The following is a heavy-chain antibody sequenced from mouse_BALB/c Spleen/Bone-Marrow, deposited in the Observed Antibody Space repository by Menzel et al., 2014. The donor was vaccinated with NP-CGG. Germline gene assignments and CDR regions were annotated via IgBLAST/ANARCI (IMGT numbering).Heavy chain of an antibody. Sequence: QVQLQQSGAELARPGASVKLSCKASGYTFTDYYINWVKQRTGQGLEWIGEIYPGSGNTYYNEKFKGKATLTADKSSSTAYMQLSSLTSEDSAVYFCARREYGNGGFANWGQGTLVTVSA. CDR2: IYPGSGNT. CDR3: ARREYGNGGFAN. CDR1: GYTFTDYY. V-gene: IGHV1-77*01. D-gene: IGHD2-10*02. J-gene: IGHJ3*01.